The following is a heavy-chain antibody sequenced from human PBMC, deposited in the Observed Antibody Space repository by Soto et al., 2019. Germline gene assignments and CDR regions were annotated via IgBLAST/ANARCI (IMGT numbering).Heavy chain of an antibody. D-gene: IGHD6-25*01. CDR2: IYHSGST. CDR3: ARTPRLGFDS. J-gene: IGHJ4*02. Sequence: QVQLQESGPGLVKPSGTLSLTCAVSGGSISSSNWWSWVRQPPGKGLEWIGEIYHSGSTNYNPSLKGRAPISVDKSKNQFPRKLGSVPAADTAVYYCARTPRLGFDSGGQGTLVTFSS. CDR1: GGSISSSNW. V-gene: IGHV4-4*02.